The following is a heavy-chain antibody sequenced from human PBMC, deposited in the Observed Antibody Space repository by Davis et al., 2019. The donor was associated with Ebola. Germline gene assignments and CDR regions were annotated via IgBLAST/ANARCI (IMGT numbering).Heavy chain of an antibody. CDR1: GFTFSSYG. J-gene: IGHJ6*04. CDR3: ARPVDTAMGYYYGMDV. D-gene: IGHD5-18*01. CDR2: ISYDGSNK. V-gene: IGHV3-30*03. Sequence: PGGSLRLSCAASGFTFSSYGMHWVRQAPGKGLEWVAVISYDGSNKYYADSVKGRFTISRDNSKNTLYLQMNSLRAEDTAVYYCARPVDTAMGYYYGMDVWGKGTTVTVSS.